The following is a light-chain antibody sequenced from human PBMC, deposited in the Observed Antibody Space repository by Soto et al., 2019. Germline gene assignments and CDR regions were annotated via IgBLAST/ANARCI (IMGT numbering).Light chain of an antibody. CDR2: DAS. CDR1: QSVSSY. CDR3: QQRSNWPSGT. V-gene: IGKV3-11*01. J-gene: IGKJ1*01. Sequence: EIVLTQSPATLSLSPGERATLSCRASQSVSSYLAWYQQKPGQAPRLLIYDASNGATGIPARFSGSGSGTDFTLTISSLEREDFAVYYCQQRSNWPSGTFGQGTKVEIK.